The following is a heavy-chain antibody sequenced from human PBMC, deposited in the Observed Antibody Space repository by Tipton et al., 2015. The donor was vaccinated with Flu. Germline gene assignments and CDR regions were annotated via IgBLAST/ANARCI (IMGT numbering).Heavy chain of an antibody. J-gene: IGHJ4*02. CDR2: ISPFNADT. V-gene: IGHV1-18*01. D-gene: IGHD6-13*01. Sequence: QVQLVQSGAEVKKPGASVKVSCKASGYTFPSYGISWVRQAPGLGLEWVGWISPFNADTKYAQRFQGRVTVTTDTSTRTAYMELRSLRSDDTAVYFCARDHLGPAVAAAGSEYWGQGTLVTVSS. CDR3: ARDHLGPAVAAAGSEY. CDR1: GYTFPSYG.